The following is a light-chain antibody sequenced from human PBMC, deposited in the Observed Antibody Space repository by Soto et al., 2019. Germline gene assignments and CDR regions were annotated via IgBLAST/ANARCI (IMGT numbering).Light chain of an antibody. J-gene: IGLJ1*01. CDR1: SSDVGGYNY. V-gene: IGLV2-14*01. CDR3: SSYTSSITYV. CDR2: EVS. Sequence: QSVLTQPASVSGSPGQSITISCTGTSSDVGGYNYVSWYQQHPGKAPKLMIYEVSNRPSGVSNRFSGSKSGNTASLTISGLQAEYEADYYCSSYTSSITYVFGTGTKLTV.